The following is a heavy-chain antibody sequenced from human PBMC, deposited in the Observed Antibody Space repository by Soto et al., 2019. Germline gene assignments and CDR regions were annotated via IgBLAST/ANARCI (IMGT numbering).Heavy chain of an antibody. CDR2: IYYSGNT. J-gene: IGHJ4*02. Sequence: SETLSLTCTVSGGSISSSSYYWGWIRQPPGKGLEWIGGIYYSGNTYYNPSLKSRVTISVDTSKNQFSLKLSSVTAADTTVYYSARACTYDSSVGPGYFDYWGQGTLVTGSS. CDR3: ARACTYDSSVGPGYFDY. V-gene: IGHV4-39*02. D-gene: IGHD3-22*01. CDR1: GGSISSSSYY.